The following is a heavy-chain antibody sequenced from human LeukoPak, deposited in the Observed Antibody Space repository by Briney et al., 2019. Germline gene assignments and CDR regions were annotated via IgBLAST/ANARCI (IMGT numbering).Heavy chain of an antibody. D-gene: IGHD3-9*01. CDR2: ISSSSSTI. J-gene: IGHJ5*02. V-gene: IGHV3-48*01. Sequence: SLSLSRAVSGVTLTSYSVNWGRQAPGKGLEWVSYISSSSSTISYADSVKGRFTISRDNAKNPLYLRMNSLRAEDTGVYYCARALRYFDWLSTSPEYNWFDPWGQGNLVTVSS. CDR1: GVTLTSYS. CDR3: ARALRYFDWLSTSPEYNWFDP.